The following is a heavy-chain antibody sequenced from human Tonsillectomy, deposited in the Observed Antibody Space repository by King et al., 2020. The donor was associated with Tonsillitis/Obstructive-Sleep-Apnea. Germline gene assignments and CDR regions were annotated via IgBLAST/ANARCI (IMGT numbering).Heavy chain of an antibody. V-gene: IGHV3-11*05. CDR1: GFTFSDYY. D-gene: IGHD3-3*01. Sequence: VQLVESGGGLVKPGGSLRLSCAASGFTFSDYYMTWSRQAPGKGLEWVSYISSSSTYTNYADSVKGRFTISRDNAKNSLYLQMNSLRAEDTAVYYCARDGLTVFDRYYYYYYMDVWGKGTTVTVSS. CDR3: ARDGLTVFDRYYYYYYMDV. CDR2: ISSSSTYT. J-gene: IGHJ6*03.